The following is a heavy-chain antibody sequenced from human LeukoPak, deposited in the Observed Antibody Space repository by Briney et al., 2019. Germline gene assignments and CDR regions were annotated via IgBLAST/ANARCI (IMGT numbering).Heavy chain of an antibody. CDR2: INHNGST. CDR3: ARHPSSWIDSMDV. CDR1: GGSFSGYY. Sequence: PSETLSLTCAVYGGSFSGYYWSWIRQPPGKGLEWIGEINHNGSTNYNPSLKSRVTISVDTSKNQFSLKLSSVTAADTAVYYCARHPSSWIDSMDVWGQGTTVTVSS. J-gene: IGHJ6*02. D-gene: IGHD2-2*03. V-gene: IGHV4-34*01.